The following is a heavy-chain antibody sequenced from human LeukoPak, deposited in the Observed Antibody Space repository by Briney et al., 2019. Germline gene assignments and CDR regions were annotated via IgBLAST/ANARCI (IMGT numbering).Heavy chain of an antibody. V-gene: IGHV4-59*12. CDR1: GVSISSYY. CDR2: IYYSGST. CDR3: AREDVFYYYMDV. Sequence: SETLSLTCTVSGVSISSYYWSWIRQPPGKGLQWIGYIYYSGSTNYNPSLKSRVTISVDKSKRQVSLQLTSVTAADTAIYYCAREDVFYYYMDVWGTGTTVTVSS. J-gene: IGHJ6*03. D-gene: IGHD5/OR15-5a*01.